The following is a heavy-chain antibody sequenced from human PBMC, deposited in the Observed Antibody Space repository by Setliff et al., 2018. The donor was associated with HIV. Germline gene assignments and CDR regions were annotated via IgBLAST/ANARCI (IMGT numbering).Heavy chain of an antibody. D-gene: IGHD1-26*01. V-gene: IGHV1-69*13. Sequence: ASVKVSCKAAGGTFSGHAINWVRQAPGQGVEWMGEIIPLFGTAHYAQRFQGRVTITADHSTSTAHMELSRLKSADTAVYYCARAPAHEHATGWYSSSNRFDPWGQGTLVTVSS. J-gene: IGHJ5*02. CDR3: ARAPAHEHATGWYSSSNRFDP. CDR2: IIPLFGTA. CDR1: GGTFSGHA.